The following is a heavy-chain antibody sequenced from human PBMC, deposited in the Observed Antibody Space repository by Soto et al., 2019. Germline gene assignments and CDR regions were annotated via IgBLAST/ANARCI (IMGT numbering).Heavy chain of an antibody. CDR2: MYKTGET. D-gene: IGHD3-10*01. CDR3: MKAHESGDFLGMSV. Sequence: SETLSLTCTVSGGSVSTGMKYWGWVRQPPGKALEFIGYMYKTGETLLNSSLKSRVTLSMETSKNQFTLTLSSVTAADTAVYFCMKAHESGDFLGMSVWGPGTTVTVSS. V-gene: IGHV4-61*01. J-gene: IGHJ6*02. CDR1: GGSVSTGMKY.